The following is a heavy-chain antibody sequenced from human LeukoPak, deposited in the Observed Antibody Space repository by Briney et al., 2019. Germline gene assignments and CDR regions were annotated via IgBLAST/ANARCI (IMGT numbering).Heavy chain of an antibody. CDR1: GGSISGYY. J-gene: IGHJ4*02. CDR3: GRVRSSSWYSLFDY. D-gene: IGHD6-13*01. V-gene: IGHV4-4*07. CDR2: IHNSGST. Sequence: SETLSLTGTVSGGSISGYYWSWIRQPPGKGLEWIGRIHNSGSTNYNPSLNRRVTISVDTSKNQFSLKLSSVTAATTASYYCGRVRSSSWYSLFDYWGEGALVTVSS.